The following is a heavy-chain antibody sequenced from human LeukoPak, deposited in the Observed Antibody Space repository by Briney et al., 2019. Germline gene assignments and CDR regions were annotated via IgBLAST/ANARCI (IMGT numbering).Heavy chain of an antibody. D-gene: IGHD6-13*01. J-gene: IGHJ6*02. CDR1: GYTFTSYG. CDR2: ISAYNGNT. V-gene: IGHV1-18*01. CDR3: AREDSYSSSWKYYYYGMDV. Sequence: ASVKVSCKASGYTFTSYGISWVRQAPGQGLEWMGWISAYNGNTNYAQKLQGRVTMTTDTSTSTAYMELRSLRSDDTAVYYCAREDSYSSSWKYYYYGMDVWGQGTTVTVS.